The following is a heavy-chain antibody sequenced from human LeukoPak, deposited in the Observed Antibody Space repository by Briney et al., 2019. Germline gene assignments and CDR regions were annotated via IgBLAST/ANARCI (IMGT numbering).Heavy chain of an antibody. D-gene: IGHD5-12*01. V-gene: IGHV3-23*01. CDR1: GFTFSCYA. Sequence: HPGGSLRLSCSASGFTFSCYAMSWLRQAPGKELPWVSAISGSGGSTYYADSVKGRFTISRDNSKNTLYLQMNSLRAEDTAVYYCATRVDIVATLDYWGQGTLVTVSS. J-gene: IGHJ4*02. CDR2: ISGSGGST. CDR3: ATRVDIVATLDY.